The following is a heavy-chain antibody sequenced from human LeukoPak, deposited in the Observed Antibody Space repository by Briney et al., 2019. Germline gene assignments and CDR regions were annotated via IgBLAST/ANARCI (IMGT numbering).Heavy chain of an antibody. CDR2: INHSGST. CDR3: ARGGGYRDFDY. Sequence: SETLSLTCAVSGGSFSGYYWSWIRQPPGKGLEWIGEINHSGSTNYNPSLKSRVTISVDTSKNQFYLKLNSVTAADTAVYYGARGGGYRDFDYWGQGTLVTVSS. J-gene: IGHJ4*02. D-gene: IGHD2-2*01. CDR1: GGSFSGYY. V-gene: IGHV4-34*01.